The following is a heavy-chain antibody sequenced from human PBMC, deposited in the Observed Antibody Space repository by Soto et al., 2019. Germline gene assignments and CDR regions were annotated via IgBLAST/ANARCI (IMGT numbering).Heavy chain of an antibody. CDR1: GFDFSYYT. CDR3: ARLRSDAFDI. J-gene: IGHJ3*02. Sequence: EVHLVESGGRLVKPGESLRLSCVASGFDFSYYTMNWVRQAPGKGLEWVSAISASSSHKYSADSVRGRFTFSRDNANNSLYLQMTNLRVEDTAVYYCARLRSDAFDIWGQGTLVTVSS. V-gene: IGHV3-21*01. D-gene: IGHD4-17*01. CDR2: ISASSSHK.